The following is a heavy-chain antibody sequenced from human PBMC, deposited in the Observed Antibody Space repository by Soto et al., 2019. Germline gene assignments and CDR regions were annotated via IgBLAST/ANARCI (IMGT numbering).Heavy chain of an antibody. CDR1: GGTFSSYT. CDR2: IIPILGIA. Sequence: QVQRVQSGAEVKKPGSSVEVSCKASGGTFSSYTISWVRQAPGQGLEWMGRIIPILGIANYAQKVQGRVTITADKSTSQGHIELSNLESEGPGLEYLSGGLGGIVGVPAAEGGPGNLV. V-gene: IGHV1-69*02. D-gene: IGHD2-2*01. CDR3: SGGLGGIVGVPAAE. J-gene: IGHJ4*02.